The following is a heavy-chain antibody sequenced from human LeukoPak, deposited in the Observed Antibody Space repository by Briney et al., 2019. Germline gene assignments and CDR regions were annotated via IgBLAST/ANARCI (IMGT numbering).Heavy chain of an antibody. CDR2: ISSSSGYI. Sequence: GGSLRLSCAASGFTFSTYSMNWVRQAPGKGLEWVSSISSSSGYIYYADSVKGRFTISRDNAKNSLYLQMNSLRAEDTAVYYCATIPYSSSWSWGYWGQGTLVTVSS. J-gene: IGHJ4*02. D-gene: IGHD6-13*01. V-gene: IGHV3-21*01. CDR1: GFTFSTYS. CDR3: ATIPYSSSWSWGY.